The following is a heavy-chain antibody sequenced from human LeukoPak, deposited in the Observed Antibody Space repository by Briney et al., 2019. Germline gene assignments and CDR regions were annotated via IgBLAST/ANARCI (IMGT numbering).Heavy chain of an antibody. Sequence: GGSLRLSCAASGFIVSSNYMSWVRQAPGKGLEWVSLIYSSGSTYYTASVKGRFTISREHSKNTLYLQMNSLRAEDTAVYYCARDGDYSNYYYYYMDVWGKGTTVTVSS. D-gene: IGHD4-11*01. V-gene: IGHV3-53*01. CDR3: ARDGDYSNYYYYYMDV. CDR1: GFIVSSNY. J-gene: IGHJ6*03. CDR2: IYSSGST.